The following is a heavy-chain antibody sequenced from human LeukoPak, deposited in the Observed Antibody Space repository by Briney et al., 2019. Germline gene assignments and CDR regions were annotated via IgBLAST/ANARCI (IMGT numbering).Heavy chain of an antibody. CDR1: GHTLTGYY. Sequence: ASVKVSCKASGHTLTGYYMHWVRQAPGQGLEWMGWINANSGDTHYAQKFQGRVTMTRDTSISTAYMDLSSLRSDDTAVYYCASKWVTFYYNSSAYHYPSDVFDIWGQGTMVTVSS. CDR3: ASKWVTFYYNSSAYHYPSDVFDI. D-gene: IGHD3-22*01. CDR2: INANSGDT. J-gene: IGHJ3*02. V-gene: IGHV1-2*02.